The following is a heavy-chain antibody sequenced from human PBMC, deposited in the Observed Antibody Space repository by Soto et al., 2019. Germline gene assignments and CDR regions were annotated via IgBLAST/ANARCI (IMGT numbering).Heavy chain of an antibody. D-gene: IGHD1-1*01. CDR3: ARAPTTGRTYYFDY. J-gene: IGHJ4*02. Sequence: QVQLVQSGAEVKKPGASVKVSCKASGYTFTGYYMHWVRQAPGQGLEWMGWINPNSGGTNYAQKFQGWVTMTRDTSISTAYMELSRLRSDGAAVYYCARAPTTGRTYYFDYWGQGSLVTVSS. V-gene: IGHV1-2*04. CDR2: INPNSGGT. CDR1: GYTFTGYY.